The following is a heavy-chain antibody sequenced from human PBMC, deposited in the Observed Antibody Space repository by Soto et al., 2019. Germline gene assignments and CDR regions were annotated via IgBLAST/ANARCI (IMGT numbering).Heavy chain of an antibody. D-gene: IGHD3-3*01. J-gene: IGHJ3*02. CDR3: ARRSTIFGVVIYSAFDI. Sequence: QVQLVQSGAEVKKPGASVKVSCKASGYTFTSYGISWVRQAPGQGLEWMGWISAYNGNTNYAQKLQGRVTMTTDTSTSTAYMELRSLRSDDTAVYYCARRSTIFGVVIYSAFDIWGQGTMVTVSS. V-gene: IGHV1-18*01. CDR1: GYTFTSYG. CDR2: ISAYNGNT.